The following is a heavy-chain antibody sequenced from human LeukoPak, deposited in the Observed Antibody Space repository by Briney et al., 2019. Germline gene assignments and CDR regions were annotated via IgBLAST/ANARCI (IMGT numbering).Heavy chain of an antibody. D-gene: IGHD1-14*01. CDR3: TRVAGYYYYYYMDV. Sequence: GGSLRLSCAASGFTFSDYYMSWIRQAPGKGLEWVSYISSSGSTIYYADSVKGRFTMSRDNAKNSLYLQMNSLRAEDTALYYCTRVAGYYYYYYMDVWGKGTTVTVSS. CDR1: GFTFSDYY. V-gene: IGHV3-11*01. CDR2: ISSSGSTI. J-gene: IGHJ6*03.